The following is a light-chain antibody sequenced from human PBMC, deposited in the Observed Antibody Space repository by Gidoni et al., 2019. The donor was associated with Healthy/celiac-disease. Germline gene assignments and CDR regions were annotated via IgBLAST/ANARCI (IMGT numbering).Light chain of an antibody. Sequence: ELVLTQSPATLSLSPGERATLSCRASQGVSSYLAWYQQKPGQAPRLLIYDASNRATGIPARFSGSGPGTDFTLTISSLEPEDFAVYYRQQRSNWPLTFGGGTKVEIK. J-gene: IGKJ4*01. V-gene: IGKV3D-11*01. CDR1: QGVSSY. CDR2: DAS. CDR3: QQRSNWPLT.